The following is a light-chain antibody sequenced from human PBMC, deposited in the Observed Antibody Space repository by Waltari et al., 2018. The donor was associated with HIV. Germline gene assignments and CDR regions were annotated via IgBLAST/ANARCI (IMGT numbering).Light chain of an antibody. J-gene: IGKJ2*01. V-gene: IGKV3-20*01. CDR3: QQYGSSR. Sequence: EIVLTQSPGTFYLFPGDRATLSCRASQSVSSSYLALYQQKPGQAPRLLIYGASSRATGIPDRFSGSGSGTDFTLTISRLEPEDFAVYYCQQYGSSRFGQGTKLEIK. CDR1: QSVSSSY. CDR2: GAS.